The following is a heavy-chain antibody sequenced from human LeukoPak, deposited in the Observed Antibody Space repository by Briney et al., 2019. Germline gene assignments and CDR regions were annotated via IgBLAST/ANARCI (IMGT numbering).Heavy chain of an antibody. V-gene: IGHV4-34*01. CDR2: INHSGST. CDR3: AREVVVTAMYDY. J-gene: IGHJ4*02. CDR1: GGSFSGYY. Sequence: SETLSLTCAVYGGSFSGYYWSWIRQPPGKGLEWIGEINHSGSTNYNPSLKSRVTISVDTSKNQFSLKLSSVTAADTAVYYCAREVVVTAMYDYWGQGTLVTVSS. D-gene: IGHD2-21*02.